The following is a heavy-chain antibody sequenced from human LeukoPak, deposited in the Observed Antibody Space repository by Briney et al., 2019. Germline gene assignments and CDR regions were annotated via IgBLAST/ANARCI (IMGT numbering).Heavy chain of an antibody. CDR1: GYTFTSNY. CDR3: VGGAPNWGFDF. V-gene: IGHV1-46*01. CDR2: IYPRDGST. J-gene: IGHJ4*02. Sequence: WASVKVSCKASGYTFTSNYIHWVRQAPGQGLEWMGMIYPRDGSTSYAQKFQGRVTVTRDTSTSTVHMELSGLRSEDTAVYYCVGGAPNWGFDFWGQGTLVIVSS. D-gene: IGHD7-27*01.